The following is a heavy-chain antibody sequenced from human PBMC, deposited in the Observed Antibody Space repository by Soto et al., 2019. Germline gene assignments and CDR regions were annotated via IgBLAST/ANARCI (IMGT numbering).Heavy chain of an antibody. Sequence: EVQLVESGGGLVQPGGSLRLSCAVSGYTFSNYWMTWLRQAPGKGPEWVANINKDGSEKYYVDSVKGRFIISRDNAENSLYLQMNSLRVEDTAVYYCAIAQEGAFDIWGQGTMVTVSS. V-gene: IGHV3-7*01. CDR1: GYTFSNYW. CDR2: INKDGSEK. CDR3: AIAQEGAFDI. J-gene: IGHJ3*02.